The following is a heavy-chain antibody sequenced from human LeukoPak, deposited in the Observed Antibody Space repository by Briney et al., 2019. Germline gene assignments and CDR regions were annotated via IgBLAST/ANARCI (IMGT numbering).Heavy chain of an antibody. CDR2: ISSSSSYI. V-gene: IGHV3-21*01. J-gene: IGHJ3*02. CDR1: GFTFSSYE. Sequence: GGSLRLSCAASGFTFSSYEMNWVRQAPGKGLEWVSSISSSSSYIYYADSVKGRFTISRDNAKNSLYMQMNSLRAEDTAVYYCARAGNVDAFDIWGQGTMVTVSS. D-gene: IGHD1-1*01. CDR3: ARAGNVDAFDI.